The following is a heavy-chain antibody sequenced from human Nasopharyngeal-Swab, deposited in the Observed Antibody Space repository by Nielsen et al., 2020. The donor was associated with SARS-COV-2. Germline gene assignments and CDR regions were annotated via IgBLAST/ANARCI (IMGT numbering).Heavy chain of an antibody. V-gene: IGHV3-33*01. J-gene: IGHJ4*02. Sequence: GGSLRLSCKASGFSVTSHGMHWVRQAPGKGLEWVAVIWYDGTNKFYADSVKGRFTISRDNSKNTLYLQMNSLRAEDKAMYYCHLSSGYDGYINYWGQGTLVTVSS. CDR2: IWYDGTNK. CDR1: GFSVTSHG. CDR3: HLSSGYDGYINY. D-gene: IGHD3-22*01.